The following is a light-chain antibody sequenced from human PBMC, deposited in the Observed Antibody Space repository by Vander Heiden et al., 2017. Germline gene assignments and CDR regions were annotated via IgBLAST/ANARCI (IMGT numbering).Light chain of an antibody. CDR2: DTS. V-gene: IGKV1-33*01. CDR3: QQSDDRPFT. Sequence: DIQMPQSPSSLSASVGGRLTITFQASQDISYNLKWYQKKPGKAPKLLIYDTSNLETWVPSRFSGSGSRTSFTFTISSLQPEDVATYYCQQSDDRPFTFGPGTKVDI. CDR1: QDISYN. J-gene: IGKJ3*01.